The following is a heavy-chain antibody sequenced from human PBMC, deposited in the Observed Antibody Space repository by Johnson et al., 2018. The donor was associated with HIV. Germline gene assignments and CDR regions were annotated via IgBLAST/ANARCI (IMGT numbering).Heavy chain of an antibody. CDR2: ISGSGGST. CDR1: GFTFSSYA. Sequence: VQLVESGGGLVQPGGSLRLSCAASGFTFSSYAMSWVRQAPGKGLEWVSAISGSGGSTYYADSVKGRFTISRDNSKNTLYLQMNSLRAEDTAVYYCAGDQGSSSSGAPDAFDIWGQGTMVTVSS. J-gene: IGHJ3*02. CDR3: AGDQGSSSSGAPDAFDI. V-gene: IGHV3-23*04. D-gene: IGHD6-6*01.